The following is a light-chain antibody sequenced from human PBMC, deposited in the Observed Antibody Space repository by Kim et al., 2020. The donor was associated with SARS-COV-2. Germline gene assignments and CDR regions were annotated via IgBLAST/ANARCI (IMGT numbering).Light chain of an antibody. Sequence: SVKLTCTRRSGHSNDAIAWHQQQPEKGPRYLMQLNSDGSHNKGDGIPDRFSGSSSGAERYLTISSLQSEDEADYYCQTWGTGIRVVFGGGTQLTVL. V-gene: IGLV4-69*01. CDR3: QTWGTGIRVV. J-gene: IGLJ2*01. CDR1: SGHSNDA. CDR2: LNSDGSH.